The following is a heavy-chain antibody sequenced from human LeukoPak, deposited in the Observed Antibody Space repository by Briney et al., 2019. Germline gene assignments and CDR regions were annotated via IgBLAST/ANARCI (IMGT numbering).Heavy chain of an antibody. CDR1: GFTFSSYE. V-gene: IGHV4-59*04. CDR2: IYSSGST. CDR3: AKSGGYGLIDY. J-gene: IGHJ4*02. D-gene: IGHD1-26*01. Sequence: NPGGSLRLSCAASGFTFSSYEMNWVRQPPGKGLEWIGSIYSSGSTYYNASLQSRVTISIETSKNQISLRLNSVTAADTAMYYCAKSGGYGLIDYWGQGTLVTVSS.